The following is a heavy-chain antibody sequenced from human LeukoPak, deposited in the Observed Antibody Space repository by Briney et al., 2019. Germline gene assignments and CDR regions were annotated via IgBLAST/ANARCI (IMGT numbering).Heavy chain of an antibody. J-gene: IGHJ3*02. Sequence: PGGSLRLSCVASGFTFSSYAMHWVRQAPGKGLEWVAVISYDGSNKYYADSVKGRFTISRDNSKNTLYLQMNSLRAEDTAVYYCARGPATSAFDIWGQGTMVTVSS. CDR3: ARGPATSAFDI. CDR1: GFTFSSYA. V-gene: IGHV3-30*04. D-gene: IGHD2-2*01. CDR2: ISYDGSNK.